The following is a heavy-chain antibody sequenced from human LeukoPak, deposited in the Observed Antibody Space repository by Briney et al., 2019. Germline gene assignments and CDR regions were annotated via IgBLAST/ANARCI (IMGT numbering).Heavy chain of an antibody. D-gene: IGHD3-10*02. Sequence: LSGGSLRLSCAASGFTFNTYSMNWIRQAPGKGLEWISFISASGAARKYADSVKGRFTISRDNVDNSLYLQMNSLRAEDTAVYYCAELGITMIGGVWGKGTTVTISS. J-gene: IGHJ6*04. CDR2: ISASGAAR. V-gene: IGHV3-48*03. CDR1: GFTFNTYS. CDR3: AELGITMIGGV.